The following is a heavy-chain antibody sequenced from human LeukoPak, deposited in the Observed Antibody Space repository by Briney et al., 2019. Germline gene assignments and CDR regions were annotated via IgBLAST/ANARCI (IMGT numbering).Heavy chain of an antibody. J-gene: IGHJ6*02. CDR2: ISSSGSTI. V-gene: IGHV3-11*01. Sequence: GGSLRLSCAASGFTFSDYYMSWIRQAPGKGLEWVSYISSSGSTIYYADSVKGRFTISRDNAKNSLYLQMNSLRAEDTAVYYCGLTVTYSYGMDVWGQGTTVTVSS. CDR3: GLTVTYSYGMDV. CDR1: GFTFSDYY. D-gene: IGHD4-17*01.